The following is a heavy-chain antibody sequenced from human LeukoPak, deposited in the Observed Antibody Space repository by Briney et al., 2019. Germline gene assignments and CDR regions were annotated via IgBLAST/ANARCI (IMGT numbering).Heavy chain of an antibody. CDR2: IIPIFGTA. CDR3: ARDLRHLKYYDIFTGFDY. J-gene: IGHJ4*02. D-gene: IGHD3-9*01. Sequence: ASVKVSCKASGGTFTNYAINWVRQAPGQGLEWMGGIIPIFGTANYAQKFQGRVTITADKVTSTVYMELSSLRSEDTALYRCARDLRHLKYYDIFTGFDYWGQGTLVTVSS. CDR1: GGTFTNYA. V-gene: IGHV1-69*06.